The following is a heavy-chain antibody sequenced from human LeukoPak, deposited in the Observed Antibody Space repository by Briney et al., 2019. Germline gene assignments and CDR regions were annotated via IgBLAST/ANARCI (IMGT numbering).Heavy chain of an antibody. V-gene: IGHV1-46*01. CDR1: GYTFTSNH. CDR3: ARDGGSYGDCPH. D-gene: IGHD4-17*01. J-gene: IGHJ1*01. Sequence: ASVKVSCKASGYTFTSNHMHWVRQAPGQGLEWMGIINPSDDTTTYAQKFRGRVTTTRDTSTSTVYMDLSSLRSEDTAVYYCARDGGSYGDCPHWGQGTLVTVSS. CDR2: INPSDDTT.